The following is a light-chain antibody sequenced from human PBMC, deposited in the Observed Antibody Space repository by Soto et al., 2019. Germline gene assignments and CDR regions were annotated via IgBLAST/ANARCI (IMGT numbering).Light chain of an antibody. CDR3: SSYTSSSTLEV. V-gene: IGLV2-14*01. CDR1: SSDVGGYNY. J-gene: IGLJ1*01. CDR2: EVS. Sequence: QSALTQPASVSGSPGQSITISCTGTSSDVGGYNYVSWYQQHPGKAPKLMISEVSNRPSGVSNRFSGSKSGNTASLTIPGLQAEDQADYYCSSYTSSSTLEVFGTGTKVTVL.